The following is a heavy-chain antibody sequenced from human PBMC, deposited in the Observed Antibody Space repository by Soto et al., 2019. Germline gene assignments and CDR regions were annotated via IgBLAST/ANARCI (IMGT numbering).Heavy chain of an antibody. CDR2: IKQDGSEE. CDR1: GFTFRSNW. CDR3: ATSGGGWLQPPV. Sequence: PGGSLRLSCAASGFTFRSNWMSWVRQAPGKGLEWVANIKQDGSEEYYVDSVKGRFTISRDNAKNSLYLQMNSLRAEDTAVYYCATSGGGWLQPPVWGQGTLVTVSS. D-gene: IGHD5-12*01. J-gene: IGHJ4*02. V-gene: IGHV3-7*03.